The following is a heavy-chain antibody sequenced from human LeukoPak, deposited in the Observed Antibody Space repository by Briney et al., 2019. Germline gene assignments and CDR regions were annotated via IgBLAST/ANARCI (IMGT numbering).Heavy chain of an antibody. CDR3: AREKGIAVTAPIDY. CDR2: ISPFNANT. J-gene: IGHJ4*02. Sequence: ASVTVSFKASGYTFSSYAVSWLRQAPGQGLEWMGWISPFNANTNYAQKFQGRLTMTTDTSTSTAYMELRSLRSDDTAVYYCAREKGIAVTAPIDYWGQGTLVTVPS. D-gene: IGHD6-19*01. CDR1: GYTFSSYA. V-gene: IGHV1-18*01.